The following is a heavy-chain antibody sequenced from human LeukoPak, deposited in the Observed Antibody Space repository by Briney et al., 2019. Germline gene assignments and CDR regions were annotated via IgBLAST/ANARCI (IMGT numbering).Heavy chain of an antibody. CDR3: ARGSTYYDSSGQVPFDY. J-gene: IGHJ4*02. V-gene: IGHV3-9*01. Sequence: GRSLRLSCAASGFTFDDYAMHWVRHAPGKGLEWVSGISWNSGSIGYADSVKGRFTISRDNGKNTLYLQMNSLRAEDTAVYYCARGSTYYDSSGQVPFDYWGQGTLVTVSS. CDR2: ISWNSGSI. D-gene: IGHD3-22*01. CDR1: GFTFDDYA.